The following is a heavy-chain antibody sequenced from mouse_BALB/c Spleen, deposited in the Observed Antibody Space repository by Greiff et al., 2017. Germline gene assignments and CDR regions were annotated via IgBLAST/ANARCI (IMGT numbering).Heavy chain of an antibody. V-gene: IGHV1S81*02. CDR1: GYTFTSYW. J-gene: IGHJ2*01. Sequence: QVQLKQPGAELVKPGASVKLSCKASGYTFTSYWMHWVKQRPGQGLEWIGEINPSNGRTNYNEKFKSKATLTVDKSSSTAYMQLSSLTSEDSAVYYCASITTVVETPLDYWGQGTTLTVSS. D-gene: IGHD1-1*01. CDR2: INPSNGRT. CDR3: ASITTVVETPLDY.